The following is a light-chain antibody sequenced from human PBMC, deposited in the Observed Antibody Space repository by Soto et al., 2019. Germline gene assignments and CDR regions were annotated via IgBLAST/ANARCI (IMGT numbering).Light chain of an antibody. V-gene: IGKV3-11*01. Sequence: EIVLTQSPATLSLSPGERATLSCRASQSVSSYLAWYQQKPGQAPRLLIYDASNRATGITARFSGSGSGIDFTLTISSLEPEDFAVYYCQQRSNWPPWTFGQGTKVEIK. CDR3: QQRSNWPPWT. CDR2: DAS. J-gene: IGKJ1*01. CDR1: QSVSSY.